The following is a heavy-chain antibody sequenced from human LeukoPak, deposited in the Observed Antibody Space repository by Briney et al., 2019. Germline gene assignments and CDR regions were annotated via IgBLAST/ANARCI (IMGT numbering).Heavy chain of an antibody. CDR3: AKDNYYDSSGAVDH. CDR1: GFTFSSYG. V-gene: IGHV3-30*02. D-gene: IGHD3-22*01. Sequence: QSGGSLRLSCAASGFTFSSYGMHWVRQAPGKWLEWVAFIRYDGSNKYYADSVKGRFTISRDNSKNTLYLQMNSLRAEDTAVYYCAKDNYYDSSGAVDHWGQGTLVTVSS. CDR2: IRYDGSNK. J-gene: IGHJ4*02.